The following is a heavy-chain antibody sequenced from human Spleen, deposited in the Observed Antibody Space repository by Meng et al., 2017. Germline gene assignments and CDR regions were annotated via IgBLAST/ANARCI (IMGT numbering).Heavy chain of an antibody. Sequence: HITLTDSVPPLVKPTQPLPLTCTFSGFSLSTSGVGVGWIRQPPGKALEWLALIYWDDDKRYSPSLKSRLTITKDTSKNQVVLTMTNMDPVDTATYYCAHTVGAVDYWGQGTLVTVSS. D-gene: IGHD4-17*01. CDR3: AHTVGAVDY. CDR2: IYWDDDK. CDR1: GFSLSTSGVG. J-gene: IGHJ4*02. V-gene: IGHV2-5*02.